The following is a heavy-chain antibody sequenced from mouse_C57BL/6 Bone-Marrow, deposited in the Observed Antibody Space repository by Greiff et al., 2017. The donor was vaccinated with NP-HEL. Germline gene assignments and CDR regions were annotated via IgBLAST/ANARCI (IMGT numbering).Heavy chain of an antibody. Sequence: QVQLQQPGAELVRPGTSVKLSCKASGYTFTSYWMHWVKQRPGQGLEWIGVIDPSDSYTNYNQTFKGKATLTVDTSSSTAYMQLSSLTSEDSAVYYCAKDSSGFWFAYWGQGTLVTVSA. D-gene: IGHD3-2*02. CDR1: GYTFTSYW. V-gene: IGHV1-59*01. J-gene: IGHJ3*01. CDR2: IDPSDSYT. CDR3: AKDSSGFWFAY.